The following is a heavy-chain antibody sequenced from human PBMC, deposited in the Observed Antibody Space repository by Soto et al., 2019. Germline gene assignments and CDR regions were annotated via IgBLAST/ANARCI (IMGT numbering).Heavy chain of an antibody. CDR1: GFTFSSYA. V-gene: IGHV3-23*01. CDR3: PRAVYSSGCTSNY. J-gene: IGHJ4*02. Sequence: GESLKISCAASGFTFSSYAMSWVRQAPGKGLEWVSGISGSGGSTYYADSVKGRFTISRDNSKNTLYLQMNSLRVEDTAVYCCPRAVYSSGCTSNYWGQRNLLTVSS. CDR2: ISGSGGST. D-gene: IGHD6-19*01.